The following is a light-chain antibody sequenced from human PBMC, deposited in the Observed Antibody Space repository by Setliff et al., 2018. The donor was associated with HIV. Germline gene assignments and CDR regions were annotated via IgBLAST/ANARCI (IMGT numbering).Light chain of an antibody. Sequence: QSALTQPASVSGSPGQSLIISCTGTSSDVGVYDYVSWYQHHPGKAPKLMIFDVSNRPSGVSNRFSGSKSGSTASLAISGLQTEDEADYYCSSYTNSNTYVFGTGTKVTVL. V-gene: IGLV2-14*03. CDR3: SSYTNSNTYV. J-gene: IGLJ1*01. CDR2: DVS. CDR1: SSDVGVYDY.